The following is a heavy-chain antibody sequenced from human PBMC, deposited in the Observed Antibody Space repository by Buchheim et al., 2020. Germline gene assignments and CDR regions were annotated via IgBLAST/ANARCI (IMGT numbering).Heavy chain of an antibody. CDR1: GGSISSYY. J-gene: IGHJ3*02. CDR2: IYYSGST. Sequence: QVQLQESGPGLVKPSETLSLTCTVSGGSISSYYWSWIRQPPGKGLEWIGYIYYSGSTNYNPSLKSRVTISVDTSKNQFSLKLSSVTAADTAVYYCARDPSGPFNAFDIWGQGT. V-gene: IGHV4-59*01. D-gene: IGHD3-10*01. CDR3: ARDPSGPFNAFDI.